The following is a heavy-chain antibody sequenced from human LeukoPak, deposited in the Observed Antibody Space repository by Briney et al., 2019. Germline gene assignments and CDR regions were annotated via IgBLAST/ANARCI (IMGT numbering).Heavy chain of an antibody. J-gene: IGHJ6*02. D-gene: IGHD5-12*01. CDR1: GGSISSYY. CDR2: IYYSGST. V-gene: IGHV4-59*01. CDR3: ARDRGHYYGMDV. Sequence: SETLSLTCTVSGGSISSYYWSWMRQPPGKGLEWIGYIYYSGSTEYNPSLKSRVTMSVDTSKNQFSLKLSSVTAADTAVYYCARDRGHYYGMDVWGRGTTVTVSS.